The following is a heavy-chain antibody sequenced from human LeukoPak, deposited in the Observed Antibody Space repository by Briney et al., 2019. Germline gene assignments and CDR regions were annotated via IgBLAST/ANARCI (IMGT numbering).Heavy chain of an antibody. D-gene: IGHD5-18*01. J-gene: IGHJ4*02. CDR3: ARGGQLWLHGYFDY. CDR1: GFTFSSYG. V-gene: IGHV3-30*03. CDR2: ISYDGSNK. Sequence: PGGSLRLSCAASGFTFSSYGMHWVRQAPGKGLEWVAVISYDGSNKYYADSVKGRFTISRDNSKNTLYLQMNSLRAEDTAVYYCARGGQLWLHGYFDYWGQGTLVTVSS.